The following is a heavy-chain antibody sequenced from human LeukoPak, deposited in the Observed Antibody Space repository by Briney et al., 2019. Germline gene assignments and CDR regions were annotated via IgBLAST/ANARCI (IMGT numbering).Heavy chain of an antibody. Sequence: SVKVSCKASGGTFSSYAISWVRQAPGQGLEWMGGIIPIFGTANYAQKFQGRVTITTDESTSTAYMELSSLRSEDTAVYCCARAGYYDFWSGYPFDPWGQGTLVTVSS. CDR3: ARAGYYDFWSGYPFDP. J-gene: IGHJ5*02. V-gene: IGHV1-69*05. CDR1: GGTFSSYA. D-gene: IGHD3-3*01. CDR2: IIPIFGTA.